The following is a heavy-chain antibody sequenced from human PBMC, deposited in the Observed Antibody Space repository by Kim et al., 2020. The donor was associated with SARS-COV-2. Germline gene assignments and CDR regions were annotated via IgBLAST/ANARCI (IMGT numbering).Heavy chain of an antibody. J-gene: IGHJ4*02. CDR3: AKDFRGSSWYAYFDY. Sequence: DSVKGRFTISRDNSKNTLYLQMNSLRAEDTAVYYCAKDFRGSSWYAYFDYWGQGTLVTVSS. D-gene: IGHD6-13*01. V-gene: IGHV3-33*06.